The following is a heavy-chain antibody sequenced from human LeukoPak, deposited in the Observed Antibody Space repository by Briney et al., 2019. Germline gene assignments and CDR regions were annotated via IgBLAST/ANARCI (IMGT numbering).Heavy chain of an antibody. V-gene: IGHV1-58*02. CDR3: AAEVVSSSRYGGPFDP. D-gene: IGHD6-13*01. CDR1: GFTFTSSA. CDR2: IVVGSGNT. Sequence: GASVKVSCKASGFTFTSSAMQWVRQARGQRLEWIGWIVVGSGNTNYAQKFQERVTITRDMSTSTAYMELSSLRSEDTAVYYCAAEVVSSSRYGGPFDPWGQGTLVTVSS. J-gene: IGHJ5*02.